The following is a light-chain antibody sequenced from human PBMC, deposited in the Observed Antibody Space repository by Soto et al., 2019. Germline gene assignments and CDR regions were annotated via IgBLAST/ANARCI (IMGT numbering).Light chain of an antibody. J-gene: IGKJ2*01. CDR2: VAS. CDR1: QSVSSN. CDR3: QQRSNWPPYT. V-gene: IGKV3-15*01. Sequence: EIVMTQSPATLSVSPGERATLSCRASQSVSSNLAWYQQKPGQTPKLLIYVASTRATGIPARFSGSGSGTEFTLTISSLEPEDFAVYYCQQRSNWPPYTFGQGTKLEIK.